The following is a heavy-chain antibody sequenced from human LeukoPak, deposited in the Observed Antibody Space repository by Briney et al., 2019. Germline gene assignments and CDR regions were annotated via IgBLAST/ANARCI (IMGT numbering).Heavy chain of an antibody. Sequence: GGSLRLSCVASGFTFSSHSMNWVRQAPGKGLEWVSSISSGSDHIYYADSVKGRFTISRDNAKNSLYLQMYSLRAEDTAVYYCARDYRGPVDTAMVADYWGQGTLVTVSS. CDR1: GFTFSSHS. V-gene: IGHV3-21*01. CDR2: ISSGSDHI. CDR3: ARDYRGPVDTAMVADY. J-gene: IGHJ4*02. D-gene: IGHD5-18*01.